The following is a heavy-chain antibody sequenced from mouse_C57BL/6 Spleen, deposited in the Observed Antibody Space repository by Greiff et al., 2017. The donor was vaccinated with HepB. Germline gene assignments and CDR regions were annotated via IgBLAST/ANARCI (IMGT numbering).Heavy chain of an antibody. V-gene: IGHV5-17*01. D-gene: IGHD3-2*02. CDR2: ISSGSSTI. CDR3: ARGALTAQATFDY. J-gene: IGHJ2*01. CDR1: GFTFSDYG. Sequence: EVKLVESGGGLVKPGGSLKLSCAASGFTFSDYGMHWVRQAPEKGLEWVAYISSGSSTIYYADTVKGRFTISRDNAKNTLFLQMTSLRSEDTAMYYCARGALTAQATFDYWGQGTTLTVSS.